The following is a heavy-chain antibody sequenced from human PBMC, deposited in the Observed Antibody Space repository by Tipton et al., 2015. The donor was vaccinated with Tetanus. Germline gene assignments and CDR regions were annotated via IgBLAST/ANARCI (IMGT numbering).Heavy chain of an antibody. J-gene: IGHJ4*02. Sequence: QVQLVQSGAEVKKPGSSVKVSCTGSRATFNTYAISWVRQAPGQGLEWMGGVRPLSGTTNHAQKFQGRVTITADESSNTIYLELRGLTSADTAMYYCARETSYQYQGLRHHYFDYWGPGTLVTVAS. D-gene: IGHD2-2*01. CDR1: RATFNTYA. CDR3: ARETSYQYQGLRHHYFDY. CDR2: VRPLSGTT. V-gene: IGHV1-69*01.